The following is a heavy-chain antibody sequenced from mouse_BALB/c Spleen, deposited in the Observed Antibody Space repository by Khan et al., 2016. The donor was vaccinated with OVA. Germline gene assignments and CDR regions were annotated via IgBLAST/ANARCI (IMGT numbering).Heavy chain of an antibody. CDR1: GYSFTTYY. Sequence: EVQLQASGPELMKPGASVKISCKASGYSFTTYYMHWVKQSHGKSLEWIGYIDPFNGGNDYNQKFKGKATLTVDKSSSTAYMHLSSLISEDSAVYYCASGTFDYWGQGTLVTVSA. CDR3: ASGTFDY. D-gene: IGHD3-3*01. CDR2: IDPFNGGN. J-gene: IGHJ3*01. V-gene: IGHV1-34*01.